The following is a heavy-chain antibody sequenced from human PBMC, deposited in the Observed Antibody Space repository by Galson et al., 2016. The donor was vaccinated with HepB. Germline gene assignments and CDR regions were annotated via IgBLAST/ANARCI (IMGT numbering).Heavy chain of an antibody. Sequence: SGAEVKKPGESLKIFCKGSGYSFTGFWIGWVRQKPGKGLEWMGIIYPGDSETRYSPSFQGQVTMSFDKSINTADLQWSSLKASDAAIYYCARRTVGYYKGASDYWGQGTLVTVSS. CDR2: IYPGDSET. D-gene: IGHD1-26*01. CDR3: ARRTVGYYKGASDY. V-gene: IGHV5-51*03. J-gene: IGHJ4*02. CDR1: GYSFTGFW.